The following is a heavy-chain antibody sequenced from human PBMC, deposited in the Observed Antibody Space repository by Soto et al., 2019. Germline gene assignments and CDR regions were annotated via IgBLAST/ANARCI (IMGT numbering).Heavy chain of an antibody. V-gene: IGHV3-23*01. CDR2: TGATGRTT. CDR3: ATVHNNSRSFDS. D-gene: IGHD1-1*01. J-gene: IGHJ4*02. Sequence: SLRLSCSASGFTFPIYAMTWVRQAPGKGLEWVSTTGATGRTTYYADSVKGRFTVSRDNSKNTLDLQMSSLRAEDTAVYYCATVHNNSRSFDSWGQGNLVTVSS. CDR1: GFTFPIYA.